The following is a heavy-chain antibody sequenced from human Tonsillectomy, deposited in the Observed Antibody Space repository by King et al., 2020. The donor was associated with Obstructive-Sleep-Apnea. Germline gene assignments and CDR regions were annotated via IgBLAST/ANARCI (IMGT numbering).Heavy chain of an antibody. V-gene: IGHV5-51*01. CDR3: AGSSRYCSSTSCYGLVGWFDP. J-gene: IGHJ5*02. CDR1: GYSFTSYW. Sequence: QLVQSGAEVKKPGESLKISCKGSGYSFTSYWIGWVRQMPGKGLEWMGIIYPGDSDTRYSPSFQGQVTISADKSISTAYLQWSSLKASDTAMYYYAGSSRYCSSTSCYGLVGWFDPWGQGTLVTVSS. CDR2: IYPGDSDT. D-gene: IGHD2-2*01.